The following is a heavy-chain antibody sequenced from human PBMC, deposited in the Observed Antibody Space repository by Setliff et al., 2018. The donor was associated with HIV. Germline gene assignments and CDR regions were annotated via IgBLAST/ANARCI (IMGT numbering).Heavy chain of an antibody. CDR1: GFSLSTSGVG. CDR3: SHSWGPRGDFNWFDP. D-gene: IGHD2-21*02. CDR2: IYWNDDK. Sequence: SGPTLVNPTQTLTLTCTFSGFSLSTSGVGVGWIRQPPGKALEWLALIYWNDDKLYSPSLKSRLTITKDTSQNQVVLTMTNMDPVDTATYYCSHSWGPRGDFNWFDPWGQGTLVTVSS. V-gene: IGHV2-5*01. J-gene: IGHJ5*02.